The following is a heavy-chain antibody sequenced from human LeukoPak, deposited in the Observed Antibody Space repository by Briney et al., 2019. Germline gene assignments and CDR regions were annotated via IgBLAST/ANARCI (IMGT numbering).Heavy chain of an antibody. V-gene: IGHV5-51*01. CDR2: IYPGDSDT. D-gene: IGHD3-22*01. CDR3: ASRSSGYSDAFDI. Sequence: GESLKISCKGSGYSFTSYWIGWVRQMPGKGLEWMGIIYPGDSDTRYSPSFQGQVTISADKSIGTAYLQWSSLKASDTAMYYCASRSSGYSDAFDIWGQGTMVTVSS. CDR1: GYSFTSYW. J-gene: IGHJ3*02.